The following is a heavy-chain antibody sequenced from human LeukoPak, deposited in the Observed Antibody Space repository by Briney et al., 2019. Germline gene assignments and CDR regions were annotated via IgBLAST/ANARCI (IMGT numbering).Heavy chain of an antibody. CDR2: ISATSGNT. CDR1: GYTFTERG. V-gene: IGHV1-18*01. Sequence: ASVKVSCKASGYTFTERGISWMRHVPGQGLEWMGWISATSGNTYYAETFQDRATMTTDASTSTAYMELRDLTVDDTAVYYCGKGSTGWSRDPWGQGTLVTVSS. J-gene: IGHJ5*02. D-gene: IGHD6-19*01. CDR3: GKGSTGWSRDP.